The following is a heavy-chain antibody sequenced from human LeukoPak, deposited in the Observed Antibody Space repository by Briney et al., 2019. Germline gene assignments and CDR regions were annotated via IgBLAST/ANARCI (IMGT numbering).Heavy chain of an antibody. CDR1: RRSISSYY. Sequence: SHTLALPCTVARRSISSYYWSWIRQPAGKGLEWIGRIYTSGSTNYNPSLKSRVTMSVDTSKNQFSLKLSSVTAADTAVYYCARDAAYYYMDVWGKGTTVTVSS. V-gene: IGHV4-4*07. CDR3: ARDAAYYYMDV. CDR2: IYTSGST. J-gene: IGHJ6*03.